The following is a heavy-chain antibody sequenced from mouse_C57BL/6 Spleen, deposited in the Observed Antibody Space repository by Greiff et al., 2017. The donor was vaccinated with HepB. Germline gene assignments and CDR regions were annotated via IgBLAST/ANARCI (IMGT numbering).Heavy chain of an antibody. J-gene: IGHJ3*01. V-gene: IGHV1-69*01. CDR3: ARSDSNYFAY. CDR1: GYTFTSYW. CDR2: IDPSDSYT. D-gene: IGHD2-5*01. Sequence: VQLQQPGAELVMPGASVKLSCKASGYTFTSYWMHWVKQRPGQGLEWIGEIDPSDSYTNYNQKFKGKSTLTVDKSSSTAYMQLSSLTSEDSAVYYCARSDSNYFAYWGQGTLVTVSA.